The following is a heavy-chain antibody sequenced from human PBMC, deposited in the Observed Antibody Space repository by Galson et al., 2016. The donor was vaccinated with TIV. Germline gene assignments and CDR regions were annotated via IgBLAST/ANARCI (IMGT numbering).Heavy chain of an antibody. CDR2: ISFDGSNK. CDR1: GFTFSIYG. V-gene: IGHV3-30*18. CDR3: AKDITVYCGGDCSTFDY. Sequence: SLRLSCAASGFTFSIYGMHWVRQAPGKGLEWVAVISFDGSNKYYADSVKGRFTISRDNARNTLYLQMNSLRAADAAVYYCAKDITVYCGGDCSTFDYWGQGTLVTVSS. J-gene: IGHJ4*02. D-gene: IGHD2-21*02.